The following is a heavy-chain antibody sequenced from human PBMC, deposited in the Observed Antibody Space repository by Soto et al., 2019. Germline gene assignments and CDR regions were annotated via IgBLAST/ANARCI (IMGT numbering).Heavy chain of an antibody. Sequence: QIQMMQSGAEVKKPGASVKVSCQTSGYNFIDYGIDWVRQAPGQDLQWMGWIGLYHTVTKYTPQFQDRVTISSDTSTRTVYMELTSLTSDDTAVYFCARGDSTGSPTGWFDPWGQGTLVTVSS. CDR1: GYNFIDYG. D-gene: IGHD6-19*01. V-gene: IGHV1-18*04. CDR2: IGLYHTVT. J-gene: IGHJ5*02. CDR3: ARGDSTGSPTGWFDP.